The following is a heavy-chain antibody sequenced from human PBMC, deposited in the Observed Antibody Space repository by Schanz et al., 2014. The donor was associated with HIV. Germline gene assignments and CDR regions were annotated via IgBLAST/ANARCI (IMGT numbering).Heavy chain of an antibody. CDR2: MNPNSGNT. J-gene: IGHJ5*02. CDR1: GYTFTTND. Sequence: QVQLVQSGAEVKKPGASVKVSCKASGYTFTTNDINWVRQATGQGLEWMGWMNPNSGNTGYAQKFQGRVTLTRNTSISTAYRELSRLISDDTAVYYCATEGGCSGSSCYKTQPPPYNWFDPWGQGTQVTVSS. V-gene: IGHV1-8*01. D-gene: IGHD2-15*01. CDR3: ATEGGCSGSSCYKTQPPPYNWFDP.